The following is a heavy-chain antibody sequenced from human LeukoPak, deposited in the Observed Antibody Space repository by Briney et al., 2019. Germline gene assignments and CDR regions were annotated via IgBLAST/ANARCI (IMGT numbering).Heavy chain of an antibody. CDR1: GGSISSSSYY. Sequence: SETLSLTCTVSGGSISSSSYYWGWIRQPPGKGLEWIGSIYYSGSTYYNPSLKSRVTISVDTSKNQFSLKLSSVTAADTAVYYCASGKWFGELPYPFDPWGQGILVTVSS. J-gene: IGHJ5*02. D-gene: IGHD3-10*01. V-gene: IGHV4-39*07. CDR3: ASGKWFGELPYPFDP. CDR2: IYYSGST.